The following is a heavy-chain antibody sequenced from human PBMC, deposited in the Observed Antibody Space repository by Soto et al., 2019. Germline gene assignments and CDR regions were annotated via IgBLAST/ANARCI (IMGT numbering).Heavy chain of an antibody. J-gene: IGHJ5*02. CDR2: IYYSGST. D-gene: IGHD3-22*01. Sequence: SETLSLTCTVSGGSISSYYWSWIQQPPGKGLEWIGYIYYSGSTYYNPSLKSRVTISVDTSKNQFSLKLSSVTAADTAVYYCARDRRLIALLDPWGQGTLVTVSS. V-gene: IGHV4-59*06. CDR3: ARDRRLIALLDP. CDR1: GGSISSYY.